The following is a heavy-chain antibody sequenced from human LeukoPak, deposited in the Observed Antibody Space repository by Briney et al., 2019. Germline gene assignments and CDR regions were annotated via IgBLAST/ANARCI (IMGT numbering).Heavy chain of an antibody. CDR1: GFTFSIYS. CDR2: ISHSSRNT. D-gene: IGHD1-26*01. J-gene: IGHJ4*02. Sequence: GGSLRLSCAASGFTFSIYSMNWVRQAPGKGLEWVSSISHSSRNTYYADSVKGRFTISRDNAKNSLYLQMNSLRAEDTAVYYCARDRGSSDYWGQGTLVIVSS. V-gene: IGHV3-21*04. CDR3: ARDRGSSDY.